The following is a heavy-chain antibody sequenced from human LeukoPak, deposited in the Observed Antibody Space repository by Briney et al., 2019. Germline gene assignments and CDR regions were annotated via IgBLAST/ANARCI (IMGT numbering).Heavy chain of an antibody. CDR3: AREQVTLKNFYYYMDV. J-gene: IGHJ6*03. V-gene: IGHV4-4*07. Sequence: PSETLSLTCTVSGGSISSYYWSWIRQPAGKGLEWIGRIYTSGSNNYNPSLKSRVTMSVDTSKNQFSLKLSSVTAADTAMYYCAREQVTLKNFYYYMDVWGKGTTVTVSS. CDR1: GGSISSYY. CDR2: IYTSGSN.